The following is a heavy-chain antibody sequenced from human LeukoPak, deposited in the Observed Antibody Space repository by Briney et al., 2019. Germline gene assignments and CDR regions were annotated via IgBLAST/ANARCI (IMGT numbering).Heavy chain of an antibody. CDR1: GFTFGDYA. Sequence: GGSLRLSCTASGFTFGDYAMSWVRQAPGKGLEWVGFIRSKAYGGTTEYAASVKGRLTVSRDDSKSIVYLQMNSLKTEDTAVYYCTREIGYNSFDYWGQGTLVTVSS. V-gene: IGHV3-49*04. J-gene: IGHJ4*02. D-gene: IGHD5-24*01. CDR3: TREIGYNSFDY. CDR2: IRSKAYGGTT.